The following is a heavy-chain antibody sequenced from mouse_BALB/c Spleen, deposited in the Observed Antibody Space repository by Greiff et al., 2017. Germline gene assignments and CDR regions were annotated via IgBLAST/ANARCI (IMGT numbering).Heavy chain of an antibody. CDR1: GFSLTSYG. CDR2: IWAGGST. J-gene: IGHJ3*01. CDR3: ARELGRGFAY. Sequence: VKLQESGPGLVAPSQCLSITCTVSGFSLTSYGVHWVRQPPGKGLEWLGVIWAGGSTNYNSALMSRLSISKDNSKSQVFLKMNSLQTDDTAMYYCARELGRGFAYWGQGTLVTVSA. D-gene: IGHD4-1*01. V-gene: IGHV2-9*02.